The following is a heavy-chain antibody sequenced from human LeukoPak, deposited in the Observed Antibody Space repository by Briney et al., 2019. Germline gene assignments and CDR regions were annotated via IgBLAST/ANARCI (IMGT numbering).Heavy chain of an antibody. Sequence: GGSLRLSCAAPGFTFSSDAMSWGCPGPGEGVGWVSSLIGRSSSTFYAHSVKGRFTIPTDNSKNTLYLQMNSLRAEDTAAYYCASSWYSDAFDIWGQGTMVTVSS. CDR3: ASSWYSDAFDI. CDR1: GFTFSSDA. D-gene: IGHD6-13*01. J-gene: IGHJ3*02. V-gene: IGHV3-23*01. CDR2: LIGRSSST.